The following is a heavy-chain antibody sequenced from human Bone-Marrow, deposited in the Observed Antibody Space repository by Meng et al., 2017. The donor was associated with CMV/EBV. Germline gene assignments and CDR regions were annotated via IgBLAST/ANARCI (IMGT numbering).Heavy chain of an antibody. J-gene: IGHJ6*01. CDR2: ISSDSRYI. D-gene: IGHD2-8*01. CDR1: GFTFSSYT. V-gene: IGHV3-21*01. CDR3: VRYENLQHGMDV. Sequence: GGSLRLSCAASGFTFSSYTMTWLRQAPGEGLEWVSSISSDSRYIYYEDSVTGRFTISRVNARNSLYLQMNFLRAEDTAVYYCVRYENLQHGMDVWGHGTTVTVSS.